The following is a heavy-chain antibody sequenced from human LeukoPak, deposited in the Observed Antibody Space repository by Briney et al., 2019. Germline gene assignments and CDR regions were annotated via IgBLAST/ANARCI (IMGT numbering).Heavy chain of an antibody. V-gene: IGHV1-69*13. CDR1: GGTFSSYA. CDR2: IIPIFGTA. CDR3: AKGKRGTYYDILTGYLSWDY. J-gene: IGHJ4*02. D-gene: IGHD3-9*01. Sequence: SVKVSCKASGGTFSSYAISWVRQAPGQGLEWMGGIIPIFGTANYAQKFQGRVTITADESTSTAYMELSSLRSEYTAVYYCAKGKRGTYYDILTGYLSWDYWGQGTLVTVSS.